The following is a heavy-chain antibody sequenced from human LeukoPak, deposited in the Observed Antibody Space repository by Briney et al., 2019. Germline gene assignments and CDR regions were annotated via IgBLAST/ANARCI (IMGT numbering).Heavy chain of an antibody. CDR2: TYYRSKWYN. V-gene: IGHV6-1*01. J-gene: IGHJ6*03. Sequence: SQTLSLTCAISGDSVSSNSAAWNWIRQSPSRGLEWLGRTYYRSKWYNDYAVSVKSRITINPDTSKNQFSLQLNSVTPEGTAVYYCARGRLKFWSGYLGSYYYYYMDVWGKGTTVTVSS. CDR1: GDSVSSNSAA. D-gene: IGHD3-3*01. CDR3: ARGRLKFWSGYLGSYYYYYMDV.